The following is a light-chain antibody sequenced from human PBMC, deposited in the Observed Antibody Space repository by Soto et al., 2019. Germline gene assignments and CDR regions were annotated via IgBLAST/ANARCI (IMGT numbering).Light chain of an antibody. Sequence: EIVMTQSPATLSVSPGERATLSCRASQTVNSSLAWYQHKPGQAPRLLIYHTSNRATGIPARFSGSGSGTDFTLTISSLEPEDFAVYYCHQRQSWPRTFGQGTKVDIK. CDR3: HQRQSWPRT. V-gene: IGKV3-11*01. J-gene: IGKJ1*01. CDR2: HTS. CDR1: QTVNSS.